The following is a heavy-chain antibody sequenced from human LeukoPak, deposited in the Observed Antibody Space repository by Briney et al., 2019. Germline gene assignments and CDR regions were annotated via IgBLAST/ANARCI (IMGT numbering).Heavy chain of an antibody. Sequence: PGGSLRLSCAASGFIFRSYWMHWVRHAPGKGPVWVSRINSDESTTSYADSVQGRFTISRDNAKDTLYLQMNSLRAEDTAVYYCARENFRAAYYFDYWGQGTLVTVSS. J-gene: IGHJ4*02. CDR2: INSDESTT. CDR3: ARENFRAAYYFDY. CDR1: GFIFRSYW. V-gene: IGHV3-74*01. D-gene: IGHD6-25*01.